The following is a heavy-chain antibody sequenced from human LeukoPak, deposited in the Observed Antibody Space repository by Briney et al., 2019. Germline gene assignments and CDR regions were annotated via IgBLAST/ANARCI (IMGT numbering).Heavy chain of an antibody. CDR1: GYSISSGYY. D-gene: IGHD4-17*01. Sequence: SETLSLTCTVSGYSISSGYYWGWIRQPPGKGLEWIGSIYHSGSTYYNPSLKSRVTISVDTSKNQFSLKLSSVTAADTAVYYCARDWAGGLTGDYPLYYFDYWGQGTLVTVSS. J-gene: IGHJ4*02. CDR2: IYHSGST. V-gene: IGHV4-38-2*02. CDR3: ARDWAGGLTGDYPLYYFDY.